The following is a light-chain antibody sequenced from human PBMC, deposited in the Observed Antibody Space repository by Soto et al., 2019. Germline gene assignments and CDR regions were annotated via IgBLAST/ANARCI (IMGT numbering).Light chain of an antibody. V-gene: IGLV2-8*01. Sequence: QSVLTQPPSASGSPGQSVTISCTGTSSDVGGYNYVSWYQQHPGKAPKLMIYEVSKRPSGVPDRFSGSKSGNTASLTVSGIQAEDEADYYCSSYAGNKNVFGTGTKLTVL. CDR3: SSYAGNKNV. J-gene: IGLJ1*01. CDR1: SSDVGGYNY. CDR2: EVS.